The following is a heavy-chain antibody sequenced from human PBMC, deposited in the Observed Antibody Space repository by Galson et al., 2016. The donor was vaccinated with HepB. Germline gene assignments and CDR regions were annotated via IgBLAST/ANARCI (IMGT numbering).Heavy chain of an antibody. J-gene: IGHJ4*02. CDR2: IRGSDNVP. D-gene: IGHD3-10*01. CDR1: GLAFSYHV. V-gene: IGHV3-23*01. Sequence: SLRLSCAGSGLAFSYHVMYWVRQAPGKGLEWVSAIRGSDNVPTYADSVKGRFTIFRDDSKNAVFLTINSLRADDTAIYYGAKLGVRVAMGGVDYWGQGTLVTVSS. CDR3: AKLGVRVAMGGVDY.